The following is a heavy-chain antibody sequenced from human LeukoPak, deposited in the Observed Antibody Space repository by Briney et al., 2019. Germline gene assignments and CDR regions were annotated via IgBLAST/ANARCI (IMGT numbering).Heavy chain of an antibody. CDR2: ISSSSSYI. V-gene: IGHV3-21*01. D-gene: IGHD2-2*02. J-gene: IGHJ6*02. CDR1: GFTFSSYS. CDR3: AREKGYCSSTSCYTNGMDV. Sequence: GGPLRLSCAASGFTFSSYSMNWVRQAPGKGLEWVSSISSSSSYIYYADSVKGRFTISRDNAKNSLYLQMNSLRAEDTAVYYCAREKGYCSSTSCYTNGMDVWGQGTTVTVSS.